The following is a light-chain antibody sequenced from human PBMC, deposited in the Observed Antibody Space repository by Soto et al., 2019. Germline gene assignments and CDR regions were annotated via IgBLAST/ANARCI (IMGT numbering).Light chain of an antibody. V-gene: IGKV1D-13*01. CDR2: DAS. CDR1: QGISTL. Sequence: AIQLTQSPSSLSASIGDRVTISCRASQGISTLFAWYQQKPGKAPKLLIYDASTWENGVPSRFSGSGSGADFTLTISSLQPEDFATYYCQQFYDYPLTFGGGTKVEIK. J-gene: IGKJ4*01. CDR3: QQFYDYPLT.